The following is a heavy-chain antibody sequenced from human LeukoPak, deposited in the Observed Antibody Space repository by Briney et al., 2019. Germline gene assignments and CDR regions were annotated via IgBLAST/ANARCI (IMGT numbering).Heavy chain of an antibody. V-gene: IGHV1-2*02. CDR2: INPNSGGT. CDR1: GYSFTDYY. D-gene: IGHD2-2*01. J-gene: IGHJ4*02. Sequence: ASVKVSCKASGYSFTDYYMHWVRQAPGQGLEWMGWINPNSGGTNYAQKFQGRVTMTRDTSISTAYMELSRLRSDDTAVYYCARGLVVPAATDTPDYWGQGTLVTVSS. CDR3: ARGLVVPAATDTPDY.